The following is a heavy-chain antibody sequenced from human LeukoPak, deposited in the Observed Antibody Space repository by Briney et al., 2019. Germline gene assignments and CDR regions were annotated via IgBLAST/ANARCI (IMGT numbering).Heavy chain of an antibody. J-gene: IGHJ3*02. D-gene: IGHD3-10*01. CDR2: IHYSGST. Sequence: SETLSLTCTVSGGSISSYYWSWIRQPPGKGLEWIGYIHYSGSTNYNPSLKSRVTISVDTSKNQFSLKLSSVTAADTAVYYCARGRYYYGSGSYSNAFDIWGQGTMVTVSS. CDR1: GGSISSYY. V-gene: IGHV4-59*01. CDR3: ARGRYYYGSGSYSNAFDI.